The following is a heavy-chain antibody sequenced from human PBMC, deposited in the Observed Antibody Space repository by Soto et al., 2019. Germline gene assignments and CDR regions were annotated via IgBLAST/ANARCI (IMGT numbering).Heavy chain of an antibody. D-gene: IGHD4-17*01. Sequence: QVQLQQSGPGLVKPSGTLSLTCAVSGGSISSAKWWSWVRQTPGKGLEWIGEIYHSGSTNYNPSLKPRVTISVDKSKNQFSLILNSLTAADTAVYFCARDDGASTGYYYGMDVWGQGTTVTVSS. CDR1: GGSISSAKW. CDR2: IYHSGST. J-gene: IGHJ6*02. V-gene: IGHV4-4*02. CDR3: ARDDGASTGYYYGMDV.